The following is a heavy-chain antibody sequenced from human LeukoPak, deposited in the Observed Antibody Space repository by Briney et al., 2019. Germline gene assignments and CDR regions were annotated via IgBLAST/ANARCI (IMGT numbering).Heavy chain of an antibody. CDR3: AKGIMGATTGGIDS. CDR1: GFIFDDYA. Sequence: QSGGSLRLSRAASGFIFDDYAMYWVRQAAGKGLEWVSGVSWNSGTIGYADSVKGRFSISRDNAKNSLYLQMNSLRAEDTALYYCAKGIMGATTGGIDSWGQGTLVTVSS. V-gene: IGHV3-9*01. D-gene: IGHD1-26*01. CDR2: VSWNSGTI. J-gene: IGHJ4*02.